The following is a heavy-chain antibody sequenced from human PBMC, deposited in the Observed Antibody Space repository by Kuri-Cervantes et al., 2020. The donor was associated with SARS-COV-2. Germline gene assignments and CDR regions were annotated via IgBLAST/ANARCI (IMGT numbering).Heavy chain of an antibody. J-gene: IGHJ6*03. D-gene: IGHD2-21*01. CDR2: ISGSGSYI. CDR1: GFTFSSYA. CDR3: ARVAGEGPIYYYYMDV. Sequence: GGSLRLSCAASGFTFSSYAMHWVRQAPGKALEWVSSISGSGSYIYYADSVKGRFTISRESGESSLYLHMNSLRGDDTAVYYCARVAGEGPIYYYYMDVWGKGTAVTVSS. V-gene: IGHV3-21*01.